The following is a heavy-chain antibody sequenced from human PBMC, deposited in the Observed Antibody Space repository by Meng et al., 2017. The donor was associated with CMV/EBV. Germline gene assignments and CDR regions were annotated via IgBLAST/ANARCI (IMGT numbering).Heavy chain of an antibody. V-gene: IGHV3-30*19. Sequence: GESLKISCAASGFTFSSYGMHWVRQAPGKGLEWVAVISYDGSNKYYADSVKGRFTISRDNSKNTLYLQMNSLRAEDTAVYYCARDLKVVPIVYYYYGMDVWGQGTTVTVSS. CDR1: GFTFSSYG. CDR3: ARDLKVVPIVYYYYGMDV. CDR2: ISYDGSNK. J-gene: IGHJ6*02. D-gene: IGHD2-2*01.